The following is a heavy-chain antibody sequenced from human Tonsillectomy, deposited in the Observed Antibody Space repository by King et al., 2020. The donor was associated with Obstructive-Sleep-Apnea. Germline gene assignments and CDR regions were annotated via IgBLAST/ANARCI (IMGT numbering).Heavy chain of an antibody. J-gene: IGHJ4*02. Sequence: VQLQQWGAGLLKPSETLSLTCAVSGGSFSGYYWSWIRQPPGKGLEWIGEINHSGSTNYNPSLKSRVTISVDTSKNQFSLKLSSVTAADTAVYYCARGEYYYDSSGYLPYYFDYWGQGTLVTVSS. D-gene: IGHD3-22*01. CDR3: ARGEYYYDSSGYLPYYFDY. V-gene: IGHV4-34*01. CDR1: GGSFSGYY. CDR2: INHSGST.